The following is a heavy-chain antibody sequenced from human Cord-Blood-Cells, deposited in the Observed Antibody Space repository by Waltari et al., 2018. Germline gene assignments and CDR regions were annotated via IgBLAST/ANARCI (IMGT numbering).Heavy chain of an antibody. J-gene: IGHJ4*02. CDR1: GGSFSGYY. V-gene: IGHV4-34*01. Sequence: QVQLQQWGAGLLKPSETLSLTCTVYGGSFSGYYWSWIRQPPGKGLEWIGEINHSGSTNYNPSLKRRVTISVDTSKNQFSLKLSSVTAADTAVYYCARHKTNFDYWGQGTLVTVSS. CDR2: INHSGST. CDR3: ARHKTNFDY.